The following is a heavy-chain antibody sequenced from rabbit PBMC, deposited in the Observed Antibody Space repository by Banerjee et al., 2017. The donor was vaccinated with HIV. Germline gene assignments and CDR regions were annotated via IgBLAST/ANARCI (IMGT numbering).Heavy chain of an antibody. J-gene: IGHJ4*01. Sequence: QEQLVESGGGLVQPEGSLTLTCKASGIDFSTCGISWVRQAPGKGLEWIGCIYPDDDNTDYASWVNGRFTISKTSSTTVTLQMTSLTAADTATYFCARYISGWDYFDLWGQGTLVTVS. CDR3: ARYISGWDYFDL. CDR1: GIDFSTCG. CDR2: IYPDDDNT. D-gene: IGHD4-1*01. V-gene: IGHV1S47*01.